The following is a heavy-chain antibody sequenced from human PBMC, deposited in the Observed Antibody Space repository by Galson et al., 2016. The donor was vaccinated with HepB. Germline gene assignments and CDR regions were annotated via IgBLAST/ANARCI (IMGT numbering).Heavy chain of an antibody. CDR1: GFSLTTTGVG. CDR3: ANREVNRRFDY. J-gene: IGHJ4*02. D-gene: IGHD3-22*01. CDR2: LYWDDDT. Sequence: PALVKPTQTLSLTCTFSGFSLTTTGVGVAWIRQPPGKALEWLALLYWDDDTRYRSSLKNRLTIMKGTSKNEVVLTVTNMDPGDTATYYCANREVNRRFDYWGQGTLVTVSS. V-gene: IGHV2-5*02.